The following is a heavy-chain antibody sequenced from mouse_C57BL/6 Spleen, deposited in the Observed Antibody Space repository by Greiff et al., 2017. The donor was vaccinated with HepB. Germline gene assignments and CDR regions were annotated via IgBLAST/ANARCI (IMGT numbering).Heavy chain of an antibody. Sequence: EVQLQQSGAELVKPGASVKLSCTASGFNIKDYYMHWVKQRTEQGLEWIGRIDPEDGETKYAQKFQGKATITADTSSNTSYLQLSSLTSEDTAVYHCARASYYDYDGVDYWGQGTTLTVSS. CDR2: IDPEDGET. V-gene: IGHV14-2*01. CDR1: GFNIKDYY. J-gene: IGHJ2*01. CDR3: ARASYYDYDGVDY. D-gene: IGHD2-4*01.